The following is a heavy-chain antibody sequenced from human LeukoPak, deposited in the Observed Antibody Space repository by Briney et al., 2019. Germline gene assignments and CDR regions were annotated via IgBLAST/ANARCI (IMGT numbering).Heavy chain of an antibody. CDR3: ARQIDPWAPFDP. CDR1: GGSISSSNYY. V-gene: IGHV4-39*01. CDR2: NYYSGST. D-gene: IGHD3-9*01. Sequence: PSETLSLTCTVSGGSISSSNYYWGWPRQPPGRGVEWGGSNYYSGSTYYNPPLKRRVTISVDTSQNQFSLTQSSVPAADTAVYFCARQIDPWAPFDPWGQGALVTVSS. J-gene: IGHJ5*02.